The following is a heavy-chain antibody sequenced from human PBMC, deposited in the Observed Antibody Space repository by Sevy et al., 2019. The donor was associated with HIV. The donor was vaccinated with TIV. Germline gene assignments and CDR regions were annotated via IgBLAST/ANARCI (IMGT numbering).Heavy chain of an antibody. D-gene: IGHD6-13*01. CDR1: GFTFSSHG. J-gene: IGHJ4*02. Sequence: GGSLRLSCAASGFTFSSHGMHWVRQAPGKGLEWVAVMSYDGSYMSYGDSVKGRFTISRDDSKNTLYLQMNSLRPEDTAMYYCARDSGYSINWYPAYWGQGTLVTVSS. V-gene: IGHV3-30*03. CDR2: MSYDGSYM. CDR3: ARDSGYSINWYPAY.